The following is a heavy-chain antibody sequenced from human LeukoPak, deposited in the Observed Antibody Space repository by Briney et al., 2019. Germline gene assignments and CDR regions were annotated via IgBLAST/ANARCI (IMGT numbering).Heavy chain of an antibody. CDR3: ARVASRGYSYGIDY. CDR1: GFTFSSYS. Sequence: GGSLRLSCAASGFTFSSYSMTWVRQAPGKGLEWVSSISSSSSYIYYADSVKGRFTISRDNAKNSLYLQMNSLRAEDTAVYYCARVASRGYSYGIDYWGQGTLVTVSS. V-gene: IGHV3-21*01. D-gene: IGHD5-18*01. CDR2: ISSSSSYI. J-gene: IGHJ4*02.